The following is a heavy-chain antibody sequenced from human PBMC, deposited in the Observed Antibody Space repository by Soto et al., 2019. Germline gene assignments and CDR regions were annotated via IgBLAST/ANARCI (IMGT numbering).Heavy chain of an antibody. J-gene: IGHJ6*02. CDR1: GGSISSYY. CDR3: ARAAVTHERYHYGMDV. V-gene: IGHV4-59*01. CDR2: IYYSGNT. D-gene: IGHD4-17*01. Sequence: SETLSLTCTVSGGSISSYYWSWIRQSPGKGLEWIGCIYYSGNTNYNPSLKSRVTISVNTSKNQFSLRLTSVTAADTAVYYCARAAVTHERYHYGMDVWGQGTKVTVSS.